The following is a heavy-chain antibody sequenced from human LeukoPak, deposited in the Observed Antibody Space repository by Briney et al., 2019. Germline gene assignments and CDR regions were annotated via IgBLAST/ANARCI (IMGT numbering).Heavy chain of an antibody. V-gene: IGHV4-4*02. J-gene: IGHJ4*02. Sequence: SETLSLTCAVSGGSISSSHWWSWARQPPGKGLEWIGEIYHSGSTNYNPSLKSRVTISVDKSKNQLSLKLSSVTAADTAVYYCARLVKPGSGYYYYYFDHWGQGTLVTVSS. CDR1: GGSISSSHW. CDR3: ARLVKPGSGYYYYYFDH. CDR2: IYHSGST. D-gene: IGHD3-22*01.